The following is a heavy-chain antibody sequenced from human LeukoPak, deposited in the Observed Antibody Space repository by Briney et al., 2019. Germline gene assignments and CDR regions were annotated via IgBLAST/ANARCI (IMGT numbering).Heavy chain of an antibody. Sequence: PGRSLRLSCAASGFTFDDYAMHWVRQAPGKGLEWVSGISWNSGSIGYADSVKGRFTISRDNAKNSLYLQMNSLRAEDTAVYYCAKDVFSSGHRGVIDYWGLGTLVTVSS. CDR3: AKDVFSSGHRGVIDY. CDR2: ISWNSGSI. V-gene: IGHV3-9*01. D-gene: IGHD3-22*01. J-gene: IGHJ4*02. CDR1: GFTFDDYA.